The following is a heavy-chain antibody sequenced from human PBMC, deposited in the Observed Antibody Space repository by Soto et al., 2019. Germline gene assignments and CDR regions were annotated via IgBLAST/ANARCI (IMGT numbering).Heavy chain of an antibody. CDR3: ARVAYDFRGTYYYYMDV. CDR2: IYYSGST. CDR1: GGSVSSGSYY. Sequence: SETLSLTCTVSGGSVSSGSYYWSWIRQPPGKGLEWIGYIYYSGSTNYNPSLKSRVTISVDTSKNQFSLKLSSVTAADTAVYYCARVAYDFRGTYYYYMDVWGKGTTVTVSS. J-gene: IGHJ6*03. V-gene: IGHV4-61*01. D-gene: IGHD3-3*01.